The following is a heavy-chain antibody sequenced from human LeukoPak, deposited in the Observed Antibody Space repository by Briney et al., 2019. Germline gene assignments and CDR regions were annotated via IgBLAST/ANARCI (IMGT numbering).Heavy chain of an antibody. D-gene: IGHD2-15*01. V-gene: IGHV3-30*03. J-gene: IGHJ5*02. CDR2: ISYHGSNK. Sequence: QPGTSLRLSCAASEFTFSSYAMHWVRQAPGKGLEWVAFISYHGSNKYYADSVKGRFTISRDNSKNTLYLQMNSLRAEDTAVYYCARLVVVAATWFDPWGQGTLVTVSS. CDR1: EFTFSSYA. CDR3: ARLVVVAATWFDP.